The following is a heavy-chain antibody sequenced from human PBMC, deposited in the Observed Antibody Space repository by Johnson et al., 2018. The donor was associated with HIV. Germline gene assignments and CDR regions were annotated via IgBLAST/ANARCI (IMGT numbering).Heavy chain of an antibody. Sequence: QVQLVESGGGLVQPGGSLRLSCAASGFIFSTYGIHWVRQTPGKGLEWVAGMSYAGSNKYYADSVKGRFTISRDNSKNSLYLQMNSLRAEDTALYYCARGTSAFDIWGQGTMVTVSS. CDR3: ARGTSAFDI. D-gene: IGHD2-2*01. CDR1: GFIFSTYG. V-gene: IGHV3-30*19. CDR2: MSYAGSNK. J-gene: IGHJ3*02.